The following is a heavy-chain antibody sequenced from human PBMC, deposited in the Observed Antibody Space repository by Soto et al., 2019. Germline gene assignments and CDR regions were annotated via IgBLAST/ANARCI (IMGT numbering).Heavy chain of an antibody. CDR2: IYPGDSDT. CDR1: GYSFSSYW. D-gene: IGHD3-16*01. Sequence: PVGSLKISCKGSGYSFSSYWIGCVRQMPGKGLEWMGIIYPGDSDTRYSPSFQGQVTISADKSISTAYLQWSSLKASDTAMYYCARTGFDNWFDPWGQGTLVTVSS. CDR3: ARTGFDNWFDP. V-gene: IGHV5-51*01. J-gene: IGHJ5*02.